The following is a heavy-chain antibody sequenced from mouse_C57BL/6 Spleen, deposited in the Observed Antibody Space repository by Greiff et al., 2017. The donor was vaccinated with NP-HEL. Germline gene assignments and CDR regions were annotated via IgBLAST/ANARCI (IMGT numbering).Heavy chain of an antibody. J-gene: IGHJ4*01. CDR3: ARIFYGNYEGYAMDY. V-gene: IGHV5-6*01. Sequence: EVKLMESGGDLVKPGGSLKLSCAASGFTFSSYGMSWVRQTPDKRLAWVATISSGGSYTYYPDSVKGRFTISRDNAKNTLYLQMSSLKSEDTAMYYCARIFYGNYEGYAMDYWGQGTSVTVSS. CDR2: ISSGGSYT. D-gene: IGHD2-1*01. CDR1: GFTFSSYG.